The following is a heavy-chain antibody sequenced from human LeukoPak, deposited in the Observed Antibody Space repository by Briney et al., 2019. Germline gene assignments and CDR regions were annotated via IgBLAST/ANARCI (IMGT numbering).Heavy chain of an antibody. Sequence: SETLSLTCTVSGGSVSSSSYYWSWLRQPPGKGLEYIGYIYYSGSTNYNPSLRSRFTISIDTSKNQFSLKVSSVTAADTAVYYCARGYSYGTPFDPWGQGTLVTVSS. V-gene: IGHV4-61*01. J-gene: IGHJ5*02. CDR1: GGSVSSSSYY. D-gene: IGHD5-18*01. CDR2: IYYSGST. CDR3: ARGYSYGTPFDP.